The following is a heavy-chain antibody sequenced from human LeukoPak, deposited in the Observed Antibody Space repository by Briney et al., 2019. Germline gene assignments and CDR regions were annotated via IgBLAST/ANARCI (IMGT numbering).Heavy chain of an antibody. CDR2: IKSKTDGGTT. Sequence: GGSLRLSCAASGFTFSNAWMSWVRQAPGKGLEWVGRIKSKTDGGTTDYAAPVKGRFTISRDDSKNTLYLQMNSLKTEDTAVYYCTTAMGITMMVVVITQDMDVWGKGTTVTVSS. V-gene: IGHV3-15*01. CDR1: GFTFSNAW. J-gene: IGHJ6*03. CDR3: TTAMGITMMVVVITQDMDV. D-gene: IGHD3-22*01.